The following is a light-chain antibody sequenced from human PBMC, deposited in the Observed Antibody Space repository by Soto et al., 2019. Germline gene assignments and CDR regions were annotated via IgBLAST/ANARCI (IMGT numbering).Light chain of an antibody. CDR2: DAS. J-gene: IGKJ1*01. Sequence: PGERATLSCRASQCVNTYLAWYQQTPGRAPRLLIYDASKRAPGIPARFSGSGSGTDFTLTVSSLEPEDFAVYYCQQSSNWQGSFGRGTKVDIK. V-gene: IGKV3-11*01. CDR1: QCVNTY. CDR3: QQSSNWQGS.